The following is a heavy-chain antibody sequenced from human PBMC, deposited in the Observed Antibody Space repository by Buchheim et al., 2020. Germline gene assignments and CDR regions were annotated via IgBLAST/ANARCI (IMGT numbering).Heavy chain of an antibody. D-gene: IGHD6-19*01. CDR2: ISYDGSNK. CDR3: AKDRAKQWLIVEIDY. J-gene: IGHJ4*02. V-gene: IGHV3-30*18. CDR1: GFTFSSYG. Sequence: QVQLVESGGGVVQPGRSLRLSCAASGFTFSSYGMHWVRQAPGKGLEWVAVISYDGSNKYYADSVKGRFTISRDNSKNTLYLQMNSLRAEDTAVYYCAKDRAKQWLIVEIDYWGQGTL.